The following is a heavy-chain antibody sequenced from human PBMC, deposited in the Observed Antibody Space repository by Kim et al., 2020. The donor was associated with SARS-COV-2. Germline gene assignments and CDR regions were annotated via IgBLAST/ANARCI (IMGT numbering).Heavy chain of an antibody. V-gene: IGHV3-30*04. D-gene: IGHD3-10*01. CDR2: ISYDGSNK. Sequence: GGSLRLSCAASGFTFSSYAMHWVRQAPGKGLEWVAVISYDGSNKYYADSVKGRFTISRDNSKNKLYLQMNSLRAEDTAVYYCARGIASSGSYYEWGQGTLVTVSS. CDR3: ARGIASSGSYYE. J-gene: IGHJ4*02. CDR1: GFTFSSYA.